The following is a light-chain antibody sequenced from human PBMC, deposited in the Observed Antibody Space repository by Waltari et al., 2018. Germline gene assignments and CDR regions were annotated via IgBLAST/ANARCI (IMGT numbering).Light chain of an antibody. CDR1: QGISSY. Sequence: AIRITQSPSSLSASTGDRVTITCRASQGISSYLAWYQQKPGKAPKLLIYGASTLQSGVPSRFSGSGSGTDFTLTISCLQSEDFATYYCQQYHNYPFFGGGTRVRSN. J-gene: IGKJ4*01. V-gene: IGKV1-8*01. CDR2: GAS. CDR3: QQYHNYPF.